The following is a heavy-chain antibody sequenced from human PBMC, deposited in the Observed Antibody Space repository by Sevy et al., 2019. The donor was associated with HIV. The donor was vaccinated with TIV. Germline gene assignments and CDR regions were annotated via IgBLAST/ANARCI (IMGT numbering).Heavy chain of an antibody. D-gene: IGHD3-10*01. CDR3: ARDFSYYFDY. V-gene: IGHV3-30-3*01. CDR1: GFIFRSYA. J-gene: IGHJ4*02. Sequence: GGSLRLSCAASGFIFRSYAMHWVRQAPGKGLEWVAVISYDGSNEYYADSVKGRFTISGDNSKNTLYLQMNSLRAEDTAVYYCARDFSYYFDYWGQGTLVTVSS. CDR2: ISYDGSNE.